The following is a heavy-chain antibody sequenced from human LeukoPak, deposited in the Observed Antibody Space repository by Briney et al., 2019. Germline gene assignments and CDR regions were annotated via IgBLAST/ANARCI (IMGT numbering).Heavy chain of an antibody. CDR2: IYTSGST. D-gene: IGHD3-10*01. V-gene: IGHV4-4*07. J-gene: IGHJ4*02. CDR1: GGSISSYY. Sequence: SETLSLTCTVSGGSISSYYWSWTRQPAGKGLEWIGRIYTSGSTNYNPSLKSRVTMSVDTSKNQFSLKLSSVTAADTAVYYCARVNYGSGAYYFDYWGQGTLVTVSS. CDR3: ARVNYGSGAYYFDY.